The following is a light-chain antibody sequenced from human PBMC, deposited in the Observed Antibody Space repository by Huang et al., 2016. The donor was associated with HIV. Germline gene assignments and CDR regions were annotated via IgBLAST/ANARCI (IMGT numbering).Light chain of an antibody. Sequence: DIQMTQSPSSLSASVGDRVTISCRASQNINTYLNWYQQKPGKAPKLLIYAASTLRSGAVPSRFSGSGSGTDFSLTISSLQPEDFATYYCQQSYSTRMTFGQGTRLEIK. V-gene: IGKV1-39*01. J-gene: IGKJ5*01. CDR1: QNINTY. CDR3: QQSYSTRMT. CDR2: AAS.